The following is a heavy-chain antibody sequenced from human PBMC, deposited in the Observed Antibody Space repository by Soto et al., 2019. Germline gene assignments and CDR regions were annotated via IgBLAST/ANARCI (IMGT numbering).Heavy chain of an antibody. D-gene: IGHD3-16*01. Sequence: ASVKVSCKASGYTFTSYGISWVRQAPGQGFEWMGWISAYNGNTNYAQKLQGRVTMTTDTSTSTAYMELRSLRSDDTFVYYCAILIPGGIRVGDDAFDIWGQGTMVTVSS. CDR3: AILIPGGIRVGDDAFDI. J-gene: IGHJ3*02. CDR1: GYTFTSYG. V-gene: IGHV1-18*01. CDR2: ISAYNGNT.